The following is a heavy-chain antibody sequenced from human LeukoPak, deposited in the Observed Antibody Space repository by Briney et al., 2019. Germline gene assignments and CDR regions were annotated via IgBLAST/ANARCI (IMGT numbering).Heavy chain of an antibody. J-gene: IGHJ4*02. CDR2: ISSSSSYI. CDR3: AGGVIAAAGIYDY. Sequence: PGGSLRLSCAASGFTFSSYSMNWARQAPGKGLEWVSSISSSSSYIYYADSVKGRFTISRDNAKNSLYLQMNSLRAEDTAVYYCAGGVIAAAGIYDYWGQGTLVTVSS. CDR1: GFTFSSYS. V-gene: IGHV3-21*01. D-gene: IGHD6-13*01.